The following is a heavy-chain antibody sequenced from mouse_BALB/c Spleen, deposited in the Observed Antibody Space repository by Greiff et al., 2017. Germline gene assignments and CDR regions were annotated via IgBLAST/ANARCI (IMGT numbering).Heavy chain of an antibody. J-gene: IGHJ4*01. V-gene: IGHV5-17*02. CDR2: ISSGSSTI. CDR3: ARSGGNYVGYAMDD. CDR1: GFPFSSFG. Sequence: DVKLVESGGGLVQPGGSRKLSCAASGFPFSSFGMHWVRQAPEKGLEWVAYISSGSSTIYYADTVKGRFTISRDNPKNTLFLQMTSLRSEDTAMYYCARSGGNYVGYAMDDWGQGTSVTVSS. D-gene: IGHD2-1*01.